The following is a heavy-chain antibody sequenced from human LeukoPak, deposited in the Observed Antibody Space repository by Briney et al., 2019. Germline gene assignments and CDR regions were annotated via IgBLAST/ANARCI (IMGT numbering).Heavy chain of an antibody. D-gene: IGHD2-8*02. CDR1: GFTFSSCD. CDR2: IGTSDGRT. Sequence: GGSLRLSCAASGFTFSSCDMHWVRQAPGKGLEWVSAIGTSDGRTYYTDSVKGRFSISRDNSKNTLYLQMNSLRAEDTAIYYCAKRVCSGGVCYPLDYWDQGTLVTVSS. V-gene: IGHV3-23*01. CDR3: AKRVCSGGVCYPLDY. J-gene: IGHJ4*02.